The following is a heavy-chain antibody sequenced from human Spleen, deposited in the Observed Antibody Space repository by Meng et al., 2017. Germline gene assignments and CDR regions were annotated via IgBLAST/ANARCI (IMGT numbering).Heavy chain of an antibody. D-gene: IGHD4-17*01. CDR2: IYHSGST. CDR3: ARGHRDYGDASWFDP. V-gene: IGHV4-34*01. Sequence: QVQLQQWGAGLLKPSEALSLPCAVFGGSFSGYYWSWIRQPPGKGLEWIGYIYHSGSTYYNPSLKSRVTMSVERSRNQFSLKLRSVTAADTAVYYCARGHRDYGDASWFDPWGQGTLVTVSS. J-gene: IGHJ5*02. CDR1: GGSFSGYY.